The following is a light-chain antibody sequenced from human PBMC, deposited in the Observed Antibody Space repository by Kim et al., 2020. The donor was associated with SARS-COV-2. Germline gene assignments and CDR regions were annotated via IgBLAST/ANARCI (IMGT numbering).Light chain of an antibody. CDR3: SSYTSSSTWV. Sequence: QSALTQPASVSGSPGQSITISCTGTSSDVGAYNYVSWYQQHPGKAPKLMIYEVSNRPSGVSNRFSGSKSGNTASLTIPGLQAEDEADYYCSSYTSSSTWVFGGGTQLTVL. J-gene: IGLJ3*02. CDR1: SSDVGAYNY. CDR2: EVS. V-gene: IGLV2-14*01.